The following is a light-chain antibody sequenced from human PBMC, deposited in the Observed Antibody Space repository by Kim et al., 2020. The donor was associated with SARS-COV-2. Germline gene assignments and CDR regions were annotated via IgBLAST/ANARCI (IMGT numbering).Light chain of an antibody. CDR2: DVS. V-gene: IGLV2-14*01. J-gene: IGLJ2*01. CDR3: SSYTSSSTPV. Sequence: QSALTQPASVSGSPGQSITISCTGTSSDVCGYNYVSWYQQHPGKAPKLMIYDVSKRPSGVSNRFSGSKSGNTASLTISGLQAEDEADYYCSSYTSSSTPVFGGGTQLTVL. CDR1: SSDVCGYNY.